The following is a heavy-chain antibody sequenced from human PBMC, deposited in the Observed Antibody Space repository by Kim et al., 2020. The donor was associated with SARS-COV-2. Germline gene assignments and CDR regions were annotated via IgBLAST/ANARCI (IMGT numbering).Heavy chain of an antibody. CDR3: ASITIGPEYYYYGMDV. CDR2: IYYSGST. J-gene: IGHJ6*02. V-gene: IGHV4-39*07. D-gene: IGHD3-3*01. CDR1: GGSISSSSYY. Sequence: SETLSLTCTVSGGSISSSSYYWGWIRQPPGKGLEWIGSIYYSGSTYYNPSLKSRVTISVDTSKNQFSLKLSSVTAADTAVYYCASITIGPEYYYYGMDVWGQGTTVTVSS.